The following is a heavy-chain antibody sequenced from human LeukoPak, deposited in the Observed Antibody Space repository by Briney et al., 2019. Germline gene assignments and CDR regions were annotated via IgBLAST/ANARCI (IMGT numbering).Heavy chain of an antibody. J-gene: IGHJ4*02. Sequence: GRSLRLSCAASGFTFSSYGMHWVRQAPGKGLEWVAVISYDGSNKYYADPVKGRFTISRDNSKNTLYLQMNSLRAEDTAVYYCAKGVNGYDYFDYWGQRTLVTVSS. V-gene: IGHV3-30*18. D-gene: IGHD5-12*01. CDR2: ISYDGSNK. CDR1: GFTFSSYG. CDR3: AKGVNGYDYFDY.